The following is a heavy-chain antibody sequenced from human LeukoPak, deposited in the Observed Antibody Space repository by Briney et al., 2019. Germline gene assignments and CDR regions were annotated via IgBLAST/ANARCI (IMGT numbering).Heavy chain of an antibody. Sequence: SETLSLTCTVSGGSISSSSYYWGWIRQPPGKGLEWIGSIYYSGTTYYNPSLKSRVTISVDTSKNQFSLKLSSVTAADTALYYCARVQEEYYYGSGSFLYWGQRTLVTVSS. CDR1: GGSISSSSYY. J-gene: IGHJ4*02. V-gene: IGHV4-39*07. D-gene: IGHD3-10*01. CDR2: IYYSGTT. CDR3: ARVQEEYYYGSGSFLY.